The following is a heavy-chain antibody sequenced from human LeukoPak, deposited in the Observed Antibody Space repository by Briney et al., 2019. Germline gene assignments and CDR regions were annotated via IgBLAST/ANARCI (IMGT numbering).Heavy chain of an antibody. J-gene: IGHJ4*02. D-gene: IGHD5-24*01. V-gene: IGHV1-2*02. Sequence: ASVKVSCKASGYTFTGYYMHWVRQAPGQGLEWMGWINPNSGGTNYAQKFQGRVAMTRDTSISTAYMELSRLRSDDTAVYYCASRLEMATRYDDYWGQGTLVTVSS. CDR1: GYTFTGYY. CDR2: INPNSGGT. CDR3: ASRLEMATRYDDY.